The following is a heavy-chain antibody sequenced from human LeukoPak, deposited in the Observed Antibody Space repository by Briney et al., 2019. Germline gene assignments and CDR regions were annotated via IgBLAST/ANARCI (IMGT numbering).Heavy chain of an antibody. D-gene: IGHD6-19*01. Sequence: SETLSLTCTVSGGSLSSYYWSWIRQPPGKGLEWIGYIYYSGSTNYNPSLKSRVTISVDTSKNQFSLKLSSVTAADTAVYYCASTKHSSGWYAVSDYYYGMDVWGQGTTVTVSS. CDR3: ASTKHSSGWYAVSDYYYGMDV. CDR2: IYYSGST. J-gene: IGHJ6*02. V-gene: IGHV4-59*01. CDR1: GGSLSSYY.